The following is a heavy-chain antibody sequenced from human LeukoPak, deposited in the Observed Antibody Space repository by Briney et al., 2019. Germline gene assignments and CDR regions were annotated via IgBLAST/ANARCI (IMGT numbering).Heavy chain of an antibody. CDR2: ICSSSSHI. CDR3: ARELRIAVADGYFDY. CDR1: GLTFSSYS. Sequence: GGSLRLSRAASGLTFSSYSMNWGPQAPGEGLEWGSSICSSSSHIYYADSVKGRFTISRDNAKNSLYLQMNSLRAEDTAVYYCARELRIAVADGYFDYWGQGTLVTVSS. J-gene: IGHJ4*02. D-gene: IGHD6-19*01. V-gene: IGHV3-21*01.